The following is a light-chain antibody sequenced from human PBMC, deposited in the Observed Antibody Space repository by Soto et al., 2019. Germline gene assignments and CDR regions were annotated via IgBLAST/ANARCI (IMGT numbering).Light chain of an antibody. CDR3: MQAIHLPLT. CDR2: EVS. Sequence: DIVMAQNPLSLSVTPGQPASISCQSSQTLLHNDGKTYLYWYLQKPGQPPHLLIYEVSKRFSGVPDRFSGSGSGTDFTLKISRVEAEDVGVYYCMQAIHLPLTFGGGTKVEIK. CDR1: QTLLHNDGKTY. J-gene: IGKJ4*01. V-gene: IGKV2D-29*01.